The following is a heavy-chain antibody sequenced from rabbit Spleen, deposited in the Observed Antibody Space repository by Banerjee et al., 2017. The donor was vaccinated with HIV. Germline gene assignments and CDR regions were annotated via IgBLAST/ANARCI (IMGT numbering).Heavy chain of an antibody. J-gene: IGHJ3*01. CDR3: ARARDTYDDVGDYARLDL. CDR1: GIDFSRYY. D-gene: IGHD2-1*01. Sequence: QELVESGGGLVQPGESLKLSCKVSGIDFSRYYMSWFRQAPGKGLEWIGDIDPIFGIAVYASWVNGRLTISSRNAQNTLYLQLSSLTAADTTTYFCARARDTYDDVGDYARLDLWGPGAL. V-gene: IGHV1S7*01. CDR2: IDPIFGIA.